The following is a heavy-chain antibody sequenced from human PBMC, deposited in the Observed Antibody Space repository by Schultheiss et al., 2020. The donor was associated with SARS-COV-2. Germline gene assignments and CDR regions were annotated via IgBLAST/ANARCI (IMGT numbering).Heavy chain of an antibody. V-gene: IGHV3-72*01. J-gene: IGHJ4*02. Sequence: GGSLRLSCAASGFTFSDHYMDWVRQAPGKGLEWVGRTRNKANSYTTEYAASVKGRFTISRDDSKNSLYLQMNSLKTEDTAVYYCARASRRSGSWYYFDYWGKGTLVTVSS. CDR2: TRNKANSYTT. CDR3: ARASRRSGSWYYFDY. D-gene: IGHD1-26*01. CDR1: GFTFSDHY.